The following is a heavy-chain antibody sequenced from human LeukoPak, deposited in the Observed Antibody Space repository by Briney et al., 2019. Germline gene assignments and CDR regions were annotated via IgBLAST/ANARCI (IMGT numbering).Heavy chain of an antibody. J-gene: IGHJ4*02. CDR3: ARELDYGDPGYFEY. Sequence: GASVKVSCKASGGTFSSYAISWVRQAPGQGLEWMGRIIPILGIANYAQKFQGRVTITADKSTSTAYMELSSLRSEDTAVYYCARELDYGDPGYFEYWGQGTLVTVSS. V-gene: IGHV1-69*04. CDR2: IIPILGIA. D-gene: IGHD4-17*01. CDR1: GGTFSSYA.